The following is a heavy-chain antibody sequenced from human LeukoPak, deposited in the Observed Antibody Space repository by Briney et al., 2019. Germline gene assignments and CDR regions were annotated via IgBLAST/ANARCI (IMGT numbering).Heavy chain of an antibody. CDR1: GGSISSGGYY. CDR2: IYYSGST. Sequence: SETLSLTCTVSGGSISSGGYYWSWIRQLPEKGLEWIGYIYYSGSTYYNPSLKSRVTISEDTSKNQFSLKLSSVSAADTAVYYCAREGSGRAPTIDYWGQGTLVTVSS. CDR3: AREGSGRAPTIDY. D-gene: IGHD6-19*01. V-gene: IGHV4-31*03. J-gene: IGHJ4*02.